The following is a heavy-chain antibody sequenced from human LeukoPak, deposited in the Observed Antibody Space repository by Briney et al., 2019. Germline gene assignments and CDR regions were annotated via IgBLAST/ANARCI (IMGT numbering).Heavy chain of an antibody. D-gene: IGHD1-26*01. J-gene: IGHJ4*02. CDR3: ARDMVGATRGSFDY. Sequence: KSGGSLRLSCAASGFTFTSYGISWVRQAPGQGLEWMGWISAYNGNTNYAQKLQGRVTMTTDTSTSTAYMELRSLRSDDTAVYYCARDMVGATRGSFDYWGQGTLVTVSS. CDR2: ISAYNGNT. V-gene: IGHV1-18*01. CDR1: GFTFTSYG.